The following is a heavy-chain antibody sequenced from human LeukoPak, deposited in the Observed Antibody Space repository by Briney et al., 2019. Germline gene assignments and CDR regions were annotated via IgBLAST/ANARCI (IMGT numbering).Heavy chain of an antibody. D-gene: IGHD2-15*01. CDR2: ISGRGGST. CDR1: GFTFSSYA. V-gene: IGHV3-23*01. Sequence: GGSLRLSCAASGFTFSSYAMSWVRQAPGKGLEWVSAISGRGGSTYYADSVKGRFTISRDNSKNTLYLQMNSLRAEDTAVYYCAAKSGGSCYLSCFDYWGQGTLVTVSS. J-gene: IGHJ4*02. CDR3: AAKSGGSCYLSCFDY.